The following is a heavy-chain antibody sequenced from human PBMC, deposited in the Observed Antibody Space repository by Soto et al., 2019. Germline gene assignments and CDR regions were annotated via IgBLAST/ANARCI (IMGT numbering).Heavy chain of an antibody. Sequence: SETLSLTCSVSGGYIKSYTNHRSWIRQTPSRGLECIGYIYYSGTTYYNPSLKSRITMSLDTSKNQFSLNLGSVTAADTAVYYCTRRRGGVRGVTTMDVWGPGTTVTVSS. D-gene: IGHD3-10*01. V-gene: IGHV4-39*01. J-gene: IGHJ6*02. CDR2: IYYSGTT. CDR1: GGYIKSYTNH. CDR3: TRRRGGVRGVTTMDV.